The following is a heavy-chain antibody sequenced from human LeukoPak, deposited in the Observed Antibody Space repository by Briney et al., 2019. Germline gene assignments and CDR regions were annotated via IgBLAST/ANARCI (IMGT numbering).Heavy chain of an antibody. J-gene: IGHJ5*02. CDR1: GGSISSYY. CDR2: INHSGST. V-gene: IGHV4-34*01. Sequence: SETLSLTCTVSGGSISSYYWSWIRQPPGKGLEWIGEINHSGSTNYNPSLKSRVTISVDTSKNQLSLKLSSVTAADTAVYYCARHSRYCSGGSCYSRYNWFDPWGQGTLVTVSS. CDR3: ARHSRYCSGGSCYSRYNWFDP. D-gene: IGHD2-15*01.